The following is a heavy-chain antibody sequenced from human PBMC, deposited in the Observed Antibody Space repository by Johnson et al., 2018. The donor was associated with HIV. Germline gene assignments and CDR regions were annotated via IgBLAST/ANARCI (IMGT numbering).Heavy chain of an antibody. J-gene: IGHJ3*02. D-gene: IGHD5-24*01. Sequence: QVQLVESGGGVVQPGRSLRLSCAASGFTFSSYGMHWVRQAPGKGLEWVAVISYDGSNKYYANSVKGRFTIYRDNAKNSLYLQMDSLRAEDTAVYYCARVRWQIQSVDVFDIWGQGTMVTVSS. CDR2: ISYDGSNK. CDR1: GFTFSSYG. V-gene: IGHV3-30*03. CDR3: ARVRWQIQSVDVFDI.